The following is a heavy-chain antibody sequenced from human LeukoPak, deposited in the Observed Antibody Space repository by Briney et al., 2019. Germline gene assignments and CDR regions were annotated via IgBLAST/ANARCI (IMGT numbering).Heavy chain of an antibody. CDR3: AREDPRGSGFDY. CDR1: GFTFSSYD. CDR2: IGTTGDT. D-gene: IGHD2-15*01. Sequence: PGRSLRLSCAASGFTFSSYDMHWVRQATGKGLEWVSTIGTTGDTSYPGSVKGRFTISRENAKNSLYLQMNSLGDGDTAVYYCAREDPRGSGFDYWGQGTLVTVSS. V-gene: IGHV3-13*04. J-gene: IGHJ4*02.